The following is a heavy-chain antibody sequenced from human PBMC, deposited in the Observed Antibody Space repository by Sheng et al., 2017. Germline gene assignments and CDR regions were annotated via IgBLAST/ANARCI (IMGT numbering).Heavy chain of an antibody. D-gene: IGHD2-2*01. V-gene: IGHV4-59*11. CDR3: ARGGGCSSTSCYLGWIDP. Sequence: QVQLQESGPGLVKPSETLSLTCTVSGGSIRSHYWSWIRQPPGKGLEWIGYIYYSGSTNYNPSLKSRVTISVDTSKNQFSLNLSSVTAADTAMYYCARGGGCSSTSCYLGWIDPWGQGTLVTVSS. CDR2: IYYSGST. CDR1: GGSIRSHY. J-gene: IGHJ5*02.